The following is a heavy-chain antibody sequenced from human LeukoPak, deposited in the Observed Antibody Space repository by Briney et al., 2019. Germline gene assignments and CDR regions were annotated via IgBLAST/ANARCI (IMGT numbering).Heavy chain of an antibody. V-gene: IGHV3-11*04. CDR2: ISSSGSTM. D-gene: IGHD1-7*01. J-gene: IGHJ4*02. CDR1: GSTFSDYY. CDR3: ARSRYNWKYSYMY. Sequence: PGGSLRLSCAASGSTFSDYYMTWIRQAPGKGLEWVSYISSSGSTMYYADSVKGRFTISRNNAKKSLYLQMNSLRAEDTAVYYCARSRYNWKYSYMYWGQGTLVTVSS.